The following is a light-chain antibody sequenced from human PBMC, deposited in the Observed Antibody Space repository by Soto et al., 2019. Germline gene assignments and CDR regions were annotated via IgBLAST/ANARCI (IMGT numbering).Light chain of an antibody. CDR1: QDSTSY. V-gene: IGKV1-33*01. J-gene: IGKJ3*01. CDR3: QHCDYLPI. CDR2: DAS. Sequence: DIQMTQSPSSLSASVGDRVTITCQASQDSTSYLNWYQHKPGKAPKLLTYDASILEAGVPPRFSGSGSGTDFTLTISSLQAEDVATYYCQHCDYLPIFGPGTTVDFK.